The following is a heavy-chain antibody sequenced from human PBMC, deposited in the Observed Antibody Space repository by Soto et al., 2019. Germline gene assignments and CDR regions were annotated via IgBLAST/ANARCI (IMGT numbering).Heavy chain of an antibody. CDR3: ARGGPYCSGGSCYEGYYYYYMDV. D-gene: IGHD2-15*01. CDR1: GGSFSGYY. Sequence: SETLSLTCAVYGGSFSGYYWSWIRQPPGKGLEWIGEINHSGSTNYNPSLKSRVTISVDTSKNQFSLKLSSVTAADTAVYYCARGGPYCSGGSCYEGYYYYYMDVWGKGTTVTVSS. CDR2: INHSGST. V-gene: IGHV4-34*01. J-gene: IGHJ6*03.